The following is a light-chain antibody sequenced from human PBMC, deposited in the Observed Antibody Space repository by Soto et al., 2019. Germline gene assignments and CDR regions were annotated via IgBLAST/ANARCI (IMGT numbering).Light chain of an antibody. CDR2: AAS. J-gene: IGKJ4*01. V-gene: IGKV3-20*01. CDR1: QSVTSSY. CDR3: QQYGYSAT. Sequence: EIVLTQSPGTLSLSPGERATLSCRASQSVTSSYLAWYQQKPGQAPRLLIYAASSRATGIPDRFSGSGSGTDFTLTISRLEPEDFAVYYCQQYGYSATFGGGPKVEIK.